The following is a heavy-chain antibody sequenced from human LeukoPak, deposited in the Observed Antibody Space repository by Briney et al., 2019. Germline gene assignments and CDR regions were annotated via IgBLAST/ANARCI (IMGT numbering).Heavy chain of an antibody. CDR2: ISAYNGNT. Sequence: ASVKVSCKASGYTFTSYDISWVRQAPGQGLEWMGWISAYNGNTNYAQKLQGRVTMTTDTSTSTAYMELRSLRSDDTAVYYCARDFILGYCSGGSCYSDYWGQGTLVTVSS. CDR3: ARDFILGYCSGGSCYSDY. V-gene: IGHV1-18*01. D-gene: IGHD2-15*01. J-gene: IGHJ4*02. CDR1: GYTFTSYD.